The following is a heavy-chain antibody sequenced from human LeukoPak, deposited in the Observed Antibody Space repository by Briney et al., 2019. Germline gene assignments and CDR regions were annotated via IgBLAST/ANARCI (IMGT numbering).Heavy chain of an antibody. CDR3: ARHLHVATVASRSYYYMDV. J-gene: IGHJ6*03. V-gene: IGHV5-51*01. Sequence: PGESLKISCKVSGNSFTSYWIGWVRQMPGKGLEWMGIIYPGDSDTRYSPSFQGQVTISADKSISTAYLQWSSLKASDTAMYYRARHLHVATVASRSYYYMDVWGIGTTVTISS. CDR2: IYPGDSDT. CDR1: GNSFTSYW. D-gene: IGHD4-17*01.